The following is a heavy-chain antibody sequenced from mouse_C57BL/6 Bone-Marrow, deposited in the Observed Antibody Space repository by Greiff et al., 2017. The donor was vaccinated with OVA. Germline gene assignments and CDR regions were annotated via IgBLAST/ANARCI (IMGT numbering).Heavy chain of an antibody. V-gene: IGHV1-63*01. D-gene: IGHD1-1*01. CDR2: IYPGGGYT. Sequence: QVQLQQSGAELVRPGTSVKMSCKASGYTFTNYWIGWAKQRPGHGLEWIGDIYPGGGYTNYNEKFKGKATLTADKSSSTAYMQFSSLTSEDSAISYGARSPYYYGSSCWYFDVWGTGTTVTVSS. CDR1: GYTFTNYW. CDR3: ARSPYYYGSSCWYFDV. J-gene: IGHJ1*03.